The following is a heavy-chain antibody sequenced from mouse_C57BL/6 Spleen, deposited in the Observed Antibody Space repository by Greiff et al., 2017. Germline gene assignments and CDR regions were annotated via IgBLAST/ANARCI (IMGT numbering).Heavy chain of an antibody. CDR3: ARSLFDY. V-gene: IGHV1-76*01. CDR1: GYTFTDYY. J-gene: IGHJ2*01. Sequence: VKLVESGAELVRPGASVKLSCKASGYTFTDYYINWVKQRPGQGLEWIARIYPGSGNTYYNEKFKGKATLTAEKSSSTAYMQLSSLTSEDSAVYFCARSLFDYWGQGTTLTVSS. CDR2: IYPGSGNT.